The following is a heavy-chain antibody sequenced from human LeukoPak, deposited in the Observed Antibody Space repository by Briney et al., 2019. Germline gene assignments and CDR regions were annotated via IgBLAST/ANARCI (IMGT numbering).Heavy chain of an antibody. CDR3: AMKAVPRPRLHDAFDF. CDR2: INGDGRTA. J-gene: IGHJ3*01. CDR1: GFTFSIYW. D-gene: IGHD5-24*01. Sequence: GGSLRLSCAASGFTFSIYWMHWVRQAPGEGLVWVSRINGDGRTATYADSVKGRFTISRDNSKNTLYLQMNSLRADDTAVYYCAMKAVPRPRLHDAFDFWGQGTVVSVSS. V-gene: IGHV3-74*01.